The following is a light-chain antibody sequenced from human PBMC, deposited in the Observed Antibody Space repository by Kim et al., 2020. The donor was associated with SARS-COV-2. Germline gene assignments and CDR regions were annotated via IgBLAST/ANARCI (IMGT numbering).Light chain of an antibody. CDR2: AAS. J-gene: IGKJ4*02. Sequence: APAGDRVTITCGASESVVGYVCCDQRRPEKAPKRPCYAASTLQSVVPSRFSGSGSGTEFTLTSTCLQSEVFATYFSQQNYRDTRTFGEGTKGEIK. V-gene: IGKV1-8*01. CDR1: ESVVGY. CDR3: QQNYRDTRT.